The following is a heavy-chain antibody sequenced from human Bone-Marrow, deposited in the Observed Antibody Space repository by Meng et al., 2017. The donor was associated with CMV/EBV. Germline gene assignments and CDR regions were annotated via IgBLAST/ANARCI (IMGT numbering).Heavy chain of an antibody. CDR1: GFTFSSYS. J-gene: IGHJ4*02. D-gene: IGHD6-19*01. Sequence: GESLKISCAASGFTFSSYSMHWVRQAPGKGLEWVSLISYDGTNKYLADSVKGRFTISRDNSKNTLYLQMNSLRAEDTAVYYCAKDRPLKDSSGWYDDPFDYWGQGTLVTVSS. CDR2: ISYDGTNK. CDR3: AKDRPLKDSSGWYDDPFDY. V-gene: IGHV3-30-3*01.